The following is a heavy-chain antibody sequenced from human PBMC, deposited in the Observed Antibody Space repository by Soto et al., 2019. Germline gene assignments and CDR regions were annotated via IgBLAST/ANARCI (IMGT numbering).Heavy chain of an antibody. Sequence: EVQLLESGGGLVQPGGSLRLSCAPSGFIFSNYAMSWVRQARGKGLEWVSAISGSGADTYYTESVKGRFTISRDNFKNKLYLQMNSLRAEDTAVYYCSKDAGRGGGSVFDYWGQGTLVTVSS. D-gene: IGHD2-15*01. CDR2: ISGSGADT. CDR1: GFIFSNYA. CDR3: SKDAGRGGGSVFDY. J-gene: IGHJ4*02. V-gene: IGHV3-23*01.